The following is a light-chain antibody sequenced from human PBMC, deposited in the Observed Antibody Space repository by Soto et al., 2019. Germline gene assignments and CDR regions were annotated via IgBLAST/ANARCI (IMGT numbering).Light chain of an antibody. J-gene: IGLJ1*01. V-gene: IGLV2-14*01. CDR3: SSYTSSSTYV. Sequence: QSALTQPASVSGSPGQSIAISCTGTSSDVGAYNYVSWYQQHPGKAPKLMICEVNNRPSGVSNRFSGSKSGDTASLTISGLQAEDEADYYCSSYTSSSTYVFGTGTKLTVL. CDR1: SSDVGAYNY. CDR2: EVN.